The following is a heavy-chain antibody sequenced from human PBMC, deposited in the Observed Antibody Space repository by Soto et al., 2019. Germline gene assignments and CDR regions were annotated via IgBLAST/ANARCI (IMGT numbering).Heavy chain of an antibody. Sequence: QVQLQESGPGLVKPSETLSLTCTVSGGSISSYYWSWIRQPPGKGLEWIGSIYYSGSTNYNPSLKSRVTISVDTSKNQFSLKLSSVTAADTAVYYCARLVYGDYAYYYYYYMDVWGKGTTVTVSS. CDR2: IYYSGST. CDR1: GGSISSYY. J-gene: IGHJ6*03. CDR3: ARLVYGDYAYYYYYYMDV. D-gene: IGHD4-17*01. V-gene: IGHV4-59*08.